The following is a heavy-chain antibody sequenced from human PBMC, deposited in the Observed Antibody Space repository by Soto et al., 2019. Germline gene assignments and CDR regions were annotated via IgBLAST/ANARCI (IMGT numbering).Heavy chain of an antibody. CDR1: GHSINSDYY. CDR3: ARKGYYPSGRINLFDF. V-gene: IGHV4-38-2*01. J-gene: IGHJ4*02. D-gene: IGHD3-10*01. CDR2: IYPGGGT. Sequence: SETLALNCAVAGHSINSDYYWGWIRQPPGKGLEWIGSIYPGGGTYYNPSLKSRVTISIDTSENQFSLRLTSVTAADTAMYYCARKGYYPSGRINLFDFWGQGTLVTSPQ.